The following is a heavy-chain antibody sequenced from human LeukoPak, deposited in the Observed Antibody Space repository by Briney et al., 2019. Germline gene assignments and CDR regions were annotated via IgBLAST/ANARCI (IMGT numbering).Heavy chain of an antibody. D-gene: IGHD3-16*01. CDR1: GYTFTGYY. V-gene: IGHV1-2*02. Sequence: ASVKVSCKASGYTFTGYYMHWVRQAPGQGVEGRGWINPNSGGTNYAQKFQGRVTMTRDTSISTAYMELSRLRSDDTAVYYCARVRITLSLIDYWGQGTLVTVSS. CDR2: INPNSGGT. CDR3: ARVRITLSLIDY. J-gene: IGHJ4*02.